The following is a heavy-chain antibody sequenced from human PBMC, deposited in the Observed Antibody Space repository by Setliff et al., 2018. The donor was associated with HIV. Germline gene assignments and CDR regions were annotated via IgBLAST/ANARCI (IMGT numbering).Heavy chain of an antibody. CDR2: FSPRGRT. J-gene: IGHJ3*02. D-gene: IGHD3-10*01. Sequence: PSETLSLTCVVSGYSISSDYYWGWIRQPPGKGLEWIGSFSPRGRTYQNGSLKSRVTISVDRSRNQFSLKLTSVTAADTAIYYCASTTSGVSGSYPAHAFDIWGQGTMVTVSS. CDR3: ASTTSGVSGSYPAHAFDI. CDR1: GYSISSDYY. V-gene: IGHV4-38-2*01.